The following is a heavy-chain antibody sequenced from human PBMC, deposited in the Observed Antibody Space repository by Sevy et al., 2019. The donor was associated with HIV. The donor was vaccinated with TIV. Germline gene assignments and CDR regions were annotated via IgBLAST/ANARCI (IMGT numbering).Heavy chain of an antibody. CDR1: GYTLSGNG. Sequence: ASVKVSCKASGYTLSGNGIAWVRQAPGQGLQWIGWIGVYNGNSNYAQILRDRVTMTTDTSTSTAYMELKSLRSDDTAVYYCARVPTYYFGSGTYFDYWGQGPLVTVSS. CDR3: ARVPTYYFGSGTYFDY. V-gene: IGHV1-18*01. J-gene: IGHJ4*02. CDR2: IGVYNGNS. D-gene: IGHD3-10*01.